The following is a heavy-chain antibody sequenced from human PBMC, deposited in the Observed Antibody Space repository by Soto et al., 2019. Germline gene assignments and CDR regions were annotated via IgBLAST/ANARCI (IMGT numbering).Heavy chain of an antibody. Sequence: PGGSLRLSCAASGFTFSSYGMHWVRQAPGKGLEWVAVIWYDGSNKYYADSVKGRFTISRDNSKNTLYLQMNSLRAEDTAVYYCARDGRYYDSSGYYGGSWFDPWGQGTLVTVSS. J-gene: IGHJ5*02. CDR1: GFTFSSYG. CDR2: IWYDGSNK. D-gene: IGHD3-22*01. V-gene: IGHV3-33*01. CDR3: ARDGRYYDSSGYYGGSWFDP.